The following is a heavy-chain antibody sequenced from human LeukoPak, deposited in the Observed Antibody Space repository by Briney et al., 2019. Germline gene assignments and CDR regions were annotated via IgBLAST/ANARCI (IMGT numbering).Heavy chain of an antibody. CDR3: AKPRRGTITTGPAYTH. D-gene: IGHD4-11*01. CDR2: ISWDGGLT. Sequence: GGSLRLSCAASGFTFSSYAMHWVRQAPGKGLEWVSLISWDGGLTYYADSMEGRFTISRDNSKNSLYLQMNSLRTEDTALYYCAKPRRGTITTGPAYTHWGQGTLVTVSS. J-gene: IGHJ4*02. CDR1: GFTFSSYA. V-gene: IGHV3-43D*03.